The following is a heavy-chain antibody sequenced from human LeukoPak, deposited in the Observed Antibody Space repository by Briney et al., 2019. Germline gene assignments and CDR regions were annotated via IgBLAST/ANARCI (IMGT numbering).Heavy chain of an antibody. Sequence: PGGSLRLSFAASGFTFSSYSMNWVRQAPGKGLEWVSSISSSSSYIYYADSVKGRFTISRDNAKNSLYLQMNSLRAEDTAVYYCARDSTVTPRFNWFDPWGQGTLVTVSS. CDR3: ARDSTVTPRFNWFDP. V-gene: IGHV3-21*01. J-gene: IGHJ5*02. CDR2: ISSSSSYI. CDR1: GFTFSSYS. D-gene: IGHD4-17*01.